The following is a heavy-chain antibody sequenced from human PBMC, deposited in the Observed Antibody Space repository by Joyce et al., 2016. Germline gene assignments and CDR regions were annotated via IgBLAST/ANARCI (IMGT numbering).Heavy chain of an antibody. Sequence: QVQLVESGGGVVQPGTSLRLSCEASGFTFGHYAMHWVRQAPGKGLEWVAGTWSDGSTKHYADSVNGRFTVSKDNSRNKLFLQMDSLREEDTAVYYCARCRTTTTRPSDYWGQGTLVTVSS. CDR2: TWSDGSTK. D-gene: IGHD6-6*01. CDR3: ARCRTTTTRPSDY. CDR1: GFTFGHYA. V-gene: IGHV3-33*01. J-gene: IGHJ4*02.